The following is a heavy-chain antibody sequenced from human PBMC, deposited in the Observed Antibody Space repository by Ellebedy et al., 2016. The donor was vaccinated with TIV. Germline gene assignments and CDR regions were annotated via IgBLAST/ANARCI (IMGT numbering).Heavy chain of an antibody. J-gene: IGHJ4*02. CDR2: LYTGGYT. CDR1: GFTVSTNY. V-gene: IGHV3-53*01. D-gene: IGHD3-22*01. Sequence: GESLKISXAASGFTVSTNYMSWVRQAPGKGLEWVSVLYTGGYTNYAYSVGGRFTISRDDSKNTVFLPMNSQRDEDTAVYYCARDYIGAGYHSDSSGHYKVHYFDYWGQGTLGTVSS. CDR3: ARDYIGAGYHSDSSGHYKVHYFDY.